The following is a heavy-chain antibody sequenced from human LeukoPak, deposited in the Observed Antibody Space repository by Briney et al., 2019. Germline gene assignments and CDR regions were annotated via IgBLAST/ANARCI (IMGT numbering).Heavy chain of an antibody. Sequence: PGESLKISCKGSGYSFTNHWITWVRQMPGKALERMGRFDPSESYPNYSPSFQGHVTISVDNSIRTAYLKWSSLKSSDSAMYSCARGGIEVMTARGGDYYGMDVWGQGTTVTVSS. D-gene: IGHD2-21*02. CDR1: GYSFTNHW. CDR2: FDPSESYP. J-gene: IGHJ6*02. V-gene: IGHV5-10-1*01. CDR3: ARGGIEVMTARGGDYYGMDV.